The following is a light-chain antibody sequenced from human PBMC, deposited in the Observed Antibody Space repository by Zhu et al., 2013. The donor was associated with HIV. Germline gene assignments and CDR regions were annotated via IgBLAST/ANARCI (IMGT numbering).Light chain of an antibody. V-gene: IGKV4-1*01. CDR1: QTLLYSSNNKNY. CDR3: QQYYSTPPT. J-gene: IGKJ2*01. CDR2: WAS. Sequence: TLMTQSPDSLSVSLGETATIKCKSSQTLLYSSNNKNYLSWYQQKPGRPPRLLIYWASTRESGVPDRFSGSGSGTDFTLTISSLQAEDVAVYYCQQYYSTPPTFGQGTTLEIE.